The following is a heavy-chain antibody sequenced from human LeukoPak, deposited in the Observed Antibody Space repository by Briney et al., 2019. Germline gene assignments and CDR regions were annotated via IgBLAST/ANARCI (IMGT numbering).Heavy chain of an antibody. CDR2: IYHSGST. CDR1: GYSISSGYY. V-gene: IGHV4-38-2*02. Sequence: SETLSLTCTVSGYSISSGYYWGWIRQPPGKGLEWIGSIYHSGSTYYSPSLRSRVTISVDTSENQFSLKLSSVTAADTAVYYCAKGSSGSDYWGQGTLVTVSS. CDR3: AKGSSGSDY. D-gene: IGHD6-19*01. J-gene: IGHJ4*02.